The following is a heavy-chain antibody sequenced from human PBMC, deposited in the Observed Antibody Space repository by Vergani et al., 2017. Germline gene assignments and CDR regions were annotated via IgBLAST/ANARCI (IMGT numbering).Heavy chain of an antibody. CDR3: ARETITMIVVAMGYFDY. V-gene: IGHV1-46*03. D-gene: IGHD3-22*01. CDR2: INPSGGST. CDR1: GYTFTSYY. J-gene: IGHJ4*02. Sequence: QVQLVQSGAEVKKPGASVKVSCKASGYTFTSYYMHWVRQAPGQGLEWMGIINPSGGSTSYAQKFQGRVTMTRDTSTSTVYMELSSLRSEDTAVYYCARETITMIVVAMGYFDYWGQGTLVTVSS.